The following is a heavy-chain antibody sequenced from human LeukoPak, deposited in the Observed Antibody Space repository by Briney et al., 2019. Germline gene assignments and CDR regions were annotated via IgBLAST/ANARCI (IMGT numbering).Heavy chain of an antibody. D-gene: IGHD1-26*01. CDR1: GFTVSSNY. CDR3: ARVISGSYSPGWFDP. CDR2: IYSGGST. J-gene: IGHJ5*02. V-gene: IGHV3-53*01. Sequence: QPRGSLRLSCAASGFTVSSNYMSWVRQAPGKGLEWVPVIYSGGSTYYADSVNGRFTISRDNSKNTLYLQMNSLRAEDTAVYYCARVISGSYSPGWFDPWGQGTLVTVSS.